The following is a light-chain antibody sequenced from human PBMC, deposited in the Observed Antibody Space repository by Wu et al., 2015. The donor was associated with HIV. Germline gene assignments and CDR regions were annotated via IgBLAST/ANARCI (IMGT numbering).Light chain of an antibody. CDR2: AAS. V-gene: IGKV1-12*01. CDR1: QGLSSW. Sequence: DIQMTQSPSSVSASVGDTVTITCRASQGLSSWLAWYQQKPGKAPKLLIYAASSLQSGVPSRLSGSGSGTDFTLTISSLQPEDFATYYCQQAYTFPITFGPGTKVDVK. J-gene: IGKJ3*01. CDR3: QQAYTFPIT.